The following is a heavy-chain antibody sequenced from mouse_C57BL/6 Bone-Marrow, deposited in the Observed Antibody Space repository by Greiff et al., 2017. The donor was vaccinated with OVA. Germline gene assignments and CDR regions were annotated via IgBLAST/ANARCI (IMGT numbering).Heavy chain of an antibody. CDR1: GYTFTSYW. CDR3: ARPSRAMDY. CDR2: FDPYSGGT. Sequence: VQLQQPGAELVKPGASVKLSCKASGYTFTSYWMHWVKQRHGRGLEWIGRFDPYSGGTKYNEKFKSKATLTVDKPSRTAYMQLSRLTSEDSAVYCCARPSRAMDYWGQGTSVTVSA. V-gene: IGHV1-72*01. J-gene: IGHJ4*01.